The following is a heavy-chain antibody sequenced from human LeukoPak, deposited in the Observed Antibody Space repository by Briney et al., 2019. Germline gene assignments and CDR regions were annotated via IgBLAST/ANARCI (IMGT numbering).Heavy chain of an antibody. Sequence: PGGSLRLSCAASGFTVSSRAMSWVRQAPGKGLEWVSAISGSGDNIYYADSVTGRFTISRDNSKNTLYLQMNSLRAEDTAVYYCAKSGYSYGKLDYWGQGTLVTVSS. V-gene: IGHV3-23*01. CDR2: ISGSGDNI. CDR1: GFTVSSRA. CDR3: AKSGYSYGKLDY. D-gene: IGHD5-18*01. J-gene: IGHJ4*02.